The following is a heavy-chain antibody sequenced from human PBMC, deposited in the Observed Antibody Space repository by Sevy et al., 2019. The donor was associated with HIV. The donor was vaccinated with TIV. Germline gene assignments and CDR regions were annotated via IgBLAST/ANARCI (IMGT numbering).Heavy chain of an antibody. V-gene: IGHV3-23*01. Sequence: GGCLRLSCAASGFTFSSYAMSWVRQAPGKGLEWVSAISGSGGSTYYADSVKGRFTISRDNSKNTLYLQMNSLRAEDTAVYYCAKERFQLSGWYHRDYWGHGTLVTVSS. CDR1: GFTFSSYA. CDR2: ISGSGGST. J-gene: IGHJ4*01. D-gene: IGHD6-19*01. CDR3: AKERFQLSGWYHRDY.